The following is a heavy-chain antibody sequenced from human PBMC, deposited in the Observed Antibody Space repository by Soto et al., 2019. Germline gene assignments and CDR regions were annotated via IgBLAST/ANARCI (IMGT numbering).Heavy chain of an antibody. V-gene: IGHV3-74*01. CDR2: VNSHGDTT. CDR3: ASNYAYAEGYYFYGIDV. D-gene: IGHD3-16*01. CDR1: GFTFRNYW. Sequence: EVQLVESGGGLVQPGGSLRLSCAASGFTFRNYWMHWVRQAPGKGLVWVSRVNSHGDTTYYADSVKGRFTISRDNANNALQLKMNRLGAEETAVYYCASNYAYAEGYYFYGIDVWGQGTTVTVSS. J-gene: IGHJ6*02.